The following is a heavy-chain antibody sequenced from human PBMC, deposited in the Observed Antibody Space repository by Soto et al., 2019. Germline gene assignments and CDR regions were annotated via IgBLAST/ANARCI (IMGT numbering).Heavy chain of an antibody. Sequence: QVQLVQSGAEVKKPGSSVKVSCKASGGTFSSYAISWVRQAPGQGLEWMGGIIPIFGTANYAQKFQGRVTITADEATSTAYMELSSLRSEETAVYYCARGRLAVAGTGDHFDYWGQGTLVTVSS. CDR3: ARGRLAVAGTGDHFDY. V-gene: IGHV1-69*01. CDR2: IIPIFGTA. D-gene: IGHD6-19*01. J-gene: IGHJ4*02. CDR1: GGTFSSYA.